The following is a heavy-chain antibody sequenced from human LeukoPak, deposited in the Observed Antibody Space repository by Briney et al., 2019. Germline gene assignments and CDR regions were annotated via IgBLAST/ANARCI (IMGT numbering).Heavy chain of an antibody. J-gene: IGHJ5*02. CDR2: INHSGST. CDR1: GGSFSGYY. D-gene: IGHD2-2*01. CDR3: ARGQVVPAVRTFDP. Sequence: PSETLSLTCAVYGGSFSGYYWSWIRHPPAKGLEWIGEINHSGSTNYNPSLKSRVTISVDTSKKQFSLKLSSVTAADTAVYYCARGQVVPAVRTFDPWGQGTLVTVSS. V-gene: IGHV4-34*01.